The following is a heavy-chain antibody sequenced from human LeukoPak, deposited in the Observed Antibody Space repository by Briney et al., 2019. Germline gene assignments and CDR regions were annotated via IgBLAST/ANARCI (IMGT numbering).Heavy chain of an antibody. D-gene: IGHD3-10*01. CDR3: ARVSMVRRVIITYYFDY. CDR2: IYYSGST. J-gene: IGHJ4*02. CDR1: GGSISSSSYY. V-gene: IGHV4-39*07. Sequence: SETLSLTCTVSGGSISSSSYYWGWIRQPPGRGLEWIGSIYYSGSTYYNPSLKSRVTISVDTSKNQFSLKLSSVTAADTAVYYCARVSMVRRVIITYYFDYWGQGTLVTVSS.